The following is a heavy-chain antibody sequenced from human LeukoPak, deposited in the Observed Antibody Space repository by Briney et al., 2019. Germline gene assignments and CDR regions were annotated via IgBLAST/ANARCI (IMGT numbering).Heavy chain of an antibody. J-gene: IGHJ4*02. D-gene: IGHD5-12*01. Sequence: GGSLRLSCAACGFTFSSYGMHLVRQAPGKGLEWVAVISYDGSNKYYADSVKGRFTISRDNSKNTLYLQMNSLRAEDTAVYYCAKDVDIVATAKDYWGQGTLVTVSS. CDR1: GFTFSSYG. CDR2: ISYDGSNK. V-gene: IGHV3-30*18. CDR3: AKDVDIVATAKDY.